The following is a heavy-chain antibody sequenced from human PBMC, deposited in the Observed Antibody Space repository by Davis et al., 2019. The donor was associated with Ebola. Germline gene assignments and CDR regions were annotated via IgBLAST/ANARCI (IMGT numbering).Heavy chain of an antibody. CDR3: ARADYDFWSGYQYADY. V-gene: IGHV3-48*02. CDR1: GFTFSSYS. J-gene: IGHJ4*02. CDR2: ISSSSSTI. Sequence: GESLKISCAASGFTFSSYSMNWVRQAPGKGLEWVSYISSSSSTIYYADSVKGRFTISRDNAKNSLYLQMNSLRDEDTAVYYYARADYDFWSGYQYADYWGQGTLVTVSS. D-gene: IGHD3-3*01.